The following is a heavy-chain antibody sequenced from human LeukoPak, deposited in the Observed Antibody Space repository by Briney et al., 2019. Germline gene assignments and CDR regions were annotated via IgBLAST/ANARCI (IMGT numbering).Heavy chain of an antibody. J-gene: IGHJ4*02. CDR1: GFTFSSYA. V-gene: IGHV3-23*01. D-gene: IGHD3-10*01. Sequence: AGGSLRLSCAASGFTFSSYAMSWVRQAPGKGLEWVSAISGSGGSTYYADSVKGRFTISRDNSKNTLYLQMNSLRAEDTAVYYRAEDPVWFGELSDFDYWGQGTLVTVSS. CDR2: ISGSGGST. CDR3: AEDPVWFGELSDFDY.